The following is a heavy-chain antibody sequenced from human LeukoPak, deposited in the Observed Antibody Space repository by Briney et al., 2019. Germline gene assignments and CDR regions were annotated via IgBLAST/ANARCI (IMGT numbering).Heavy chain of an antibody. Sequence: GESLKISCKGSGYSFTSYWIGWVRQLPGKGLEWMGIIYPGDSDTRYSPSFQGQVTISADMSISTVYLHWSSLKASDTAMYYCALTITVTRALYAFDIWGQGTMVTVSS. CDR1: GYSFTSYW. V-gene: IGHV5-51*01. CDR3: ALTITVTRALYAFDI. D-gene: IGHD4-17*01. CDR2: IYPGDSDT. J-gene: IGHJ3*02.